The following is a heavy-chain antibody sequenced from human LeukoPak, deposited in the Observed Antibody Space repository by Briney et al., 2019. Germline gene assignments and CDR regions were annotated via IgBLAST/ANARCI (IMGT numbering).Heavy chain of an antibody. CDR2: INHSGST. D-gene: IGHD6-19*01. CDR1: GGSFSGYY. Sequence: SETLSLTCAVYGGSFSGYYWSWIRQPPGKGLEWIGEINHSGSTNYNPSLKSRVTISVDTSKNQFSLKLSSVTAADTAVYYCARDSGGSGWYYFDYWGQGTLVTVSS. CDR3: ARDSGGSGWYYFDY. J-gene: IGHJ4*02. V-gene: IGHV4-34*01.